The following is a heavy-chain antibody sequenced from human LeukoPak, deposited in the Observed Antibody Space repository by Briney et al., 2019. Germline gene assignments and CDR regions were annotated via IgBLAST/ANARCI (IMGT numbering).Heavy chain of an antibody. CDR2: IRQDGSDK. CDR3: ARNYGGNSAD. CDR1: GFTFSSYW. J-gene: IGHJ4*02. Sequence: EGSLRLSCAASGFTFSSYWMSWVRQAPGKGLEWVANIRQDGSDKYYVDSVKGRFTISRDDAKNSLYLQMNSLRAEDTAVYYCARNYGGNSADWGQGTLVTVSS. D-gene: IGHD4-23*01. V-gene: IGHV3-7*04.